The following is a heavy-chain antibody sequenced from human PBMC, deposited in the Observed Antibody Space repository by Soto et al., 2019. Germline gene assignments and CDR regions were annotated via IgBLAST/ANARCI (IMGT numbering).Heavy chain of an antibody. J-gene: IGHJ5*02. CDR2: IYHSGST. CDR3: ASPEGAAAGLFDP. CDR1: GYSISSGYY. Sequence: SETLSLTCAVSGYSISSGYYRGWIRQPPGKGLEWIGSIYHSGSTYYNPSLKSRVTIPVDTSKNQFSLKLSSVTAADTAVYYCASPEGAAAGLFDPWGQGNLVTVS. V-gene: IGHV4-38-2*01. D-gene: IGHD6-13*01.